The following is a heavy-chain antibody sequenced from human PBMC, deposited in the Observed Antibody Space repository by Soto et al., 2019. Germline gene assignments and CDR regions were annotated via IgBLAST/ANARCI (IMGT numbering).Heavy chain of an antibody. CDR2: ISGSGGST. CDR1: GLTFSSYA. V-gene: IGHV3-23*01. CDR3: AKDLTVVVPAAMGGEVYYFDY. J-gene: IGHJ4*02. Sequence: GGSLRLSCAASGLTFSSYAMSWVRQAPGKGLEWVSAISGSGGSTYYADSVKSRFTISRDNSKNTLYLQMNSLRAEDTAVYYCAKDLTVVVPAAMGGEVYYFDYWGQGTLVTVSS. D-gene: IGHD2-2*01.